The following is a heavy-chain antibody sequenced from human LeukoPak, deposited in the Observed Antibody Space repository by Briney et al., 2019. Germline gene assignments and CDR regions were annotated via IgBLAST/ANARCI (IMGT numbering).Heavy chain of an antibody. CDR1: DGSISTYY. CDR3: VRDRLRAFDI. V-gene: IGHV4-59*01. CDR2: IYYSGST. J-gene: IGHJ3*02. Sequence: SETLSLTCTVSDGSISTYYWSWIRQPPGKGLEWIGYIYYSGSTNYNPSLKGRVTISVDTSKNQFSLKLSSVTAADTAVYYCVRDRLRAFDIWGQGTMVTVSS.